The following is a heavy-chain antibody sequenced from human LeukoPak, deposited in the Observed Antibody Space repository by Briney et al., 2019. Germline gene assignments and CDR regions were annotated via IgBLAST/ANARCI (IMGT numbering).Heavy chain of an antibody. Sequence: GGSLRLSCAASGFTFSDYYMSWIRQAPGKGLEWVSYISNSGNTIKEADSVKGRFTISRDNAQNSLHLQMKSLRAEDTAVYYCARYRVITNDYFDYWGQGTLVSVSS. CDR2: ISNSGNTI. J-gene: IGHJ4*02. CDR1: GFTFSDYY. V-gene: IGHV3-11*01. D-gene: IGHD3-16*01. CDR3: ARYRVITNDYFDY.